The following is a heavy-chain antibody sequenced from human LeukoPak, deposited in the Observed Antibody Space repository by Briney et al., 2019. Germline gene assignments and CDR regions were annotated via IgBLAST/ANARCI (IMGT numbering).Heavy chain of an antibody. J-gene: IGHJ5*02. CDR3: ARDRPYSSGWYGNNWFDP. Sequence: GASVTVSCKASGYTFTSYGISWVRQAPGQGLEWMGWISAYNGNTNYARKLQGRVTMTTDTSTSTAYMELRSLRSDDTAVYYCARDRPYSSGWYGNNWFDPWGQGTLVTVSS. V-gene: IGHV1-18*01. D-gene: IGHD6-19*01. CDR2: ISAYNGNT. CDR1: GYTFTSYG.